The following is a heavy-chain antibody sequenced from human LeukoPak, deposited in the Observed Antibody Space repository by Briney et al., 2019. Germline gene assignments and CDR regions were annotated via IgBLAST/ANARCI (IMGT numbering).Heavy chain of an antibody. CDR1: GFTFSNST. D-gene: IGHD4-17*01. V-gene: IGHV3-23*01. CDR3: AKHYGDYFLDF. J-gene: IGHJ4*02. CDR2: ISGYSVTT. Sequence: GGSLRLSCAASGFTFSNSTMSWVRESPGKGLEWVSFISGYSVTTYYADSVQGRFTVSRDNSKKTLYLQMHSLIDEDTAIYYCAKHYGDYFLDFWGQGTLVTVSS.